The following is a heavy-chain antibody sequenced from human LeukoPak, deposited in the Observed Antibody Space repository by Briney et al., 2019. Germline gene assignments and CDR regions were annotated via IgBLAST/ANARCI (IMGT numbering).Heavy chain of an antibody. CDR1: GGSISSGSYY. D-gene: IGHD3-22*01. V-gene: IGHV4-61*02. CDR3: ARLPPKYYYDSSGYRLDY. Sequence: PSETLSLTCTVSGGSISSGSYYWSWIRQPAGKGLEWIGRIYASGSTNYNPSVKSRVTISVDTSKNQFSLKLSSVTAADTAVYYCARLPPKYYYDSSGYRLDYWGQGTLVTVSS. J-gene: IGHJ4*02. CDR2: IYASGST.